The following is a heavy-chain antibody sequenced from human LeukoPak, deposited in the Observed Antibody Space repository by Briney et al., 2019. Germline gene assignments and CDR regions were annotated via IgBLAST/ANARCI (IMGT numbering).Heavy chain of an antibody. Sequence: PGASLRLSCAASGFTFSSYAMSSVRQAPGKGLEWVSAICGSGGSTYYADSVKGRFTISRDNSKNTLYLQMNSLRAEDTAVYYCAKDLGEMATMMVFFDYWGQGTLVTVSS. CDR1: GFTFSSYA. CDR2: ICGSGGST. CDR3: AKDLGEMATMMVFFDY. J-gene: IGHJ4*02. V-gene: IGHV3-23*01. D-gene: IGHD5-24*01.